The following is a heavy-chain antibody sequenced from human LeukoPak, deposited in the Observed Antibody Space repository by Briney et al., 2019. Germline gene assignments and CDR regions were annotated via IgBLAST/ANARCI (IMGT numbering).Heavy chain of an antibody. J-gene: IGHJ6*03. CDR2: ISSSSSTI. V-gene: IGHV3-48*01. D-gene: IGHD6-6*01. Sequence: PGGSLRLSCAASGFTFSSYSMNWVPQAPGKGREGGSYISSSSSTIYYADSVKGRFTISRDNARNSLYLQMNSLRAEDTAVYYCARGSSIAARPYYYYYMDVWGKGTTVTVSS. CDR3: ARGSSIAARPYYYYYMDV. CDR1: GFTFSSYS.